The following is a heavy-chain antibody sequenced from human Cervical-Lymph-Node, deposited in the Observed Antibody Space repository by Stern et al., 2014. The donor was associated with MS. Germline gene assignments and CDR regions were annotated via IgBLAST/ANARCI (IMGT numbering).Heavy chain of an antibody. CDR3: AKQKGRDYFFDY. D-gene: IGHD3-10*01. CDR1: GYTFTNYY. J-gene: IGHJ4*02. CDR2: LNPSGGVT. Sequence: VQLVESGAEVKKPGASVNISCKASGYTFTNYYLHWVRQAPGPGLEWMGILNPSGGVTIYAQKFQGRVTMTGDTSTATMQLSSLRSEDTAVYYCAKQKGRDYFFDYWGQGTLLTVSS. V-gene: IGHV1-46*03.